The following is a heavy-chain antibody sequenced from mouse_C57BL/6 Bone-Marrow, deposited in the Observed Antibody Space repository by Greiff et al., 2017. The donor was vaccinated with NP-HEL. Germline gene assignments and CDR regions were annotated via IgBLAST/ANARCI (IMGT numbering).Heavy chain of an antibody. D-gene: IGHD1-1*01. J-gene: IGHJ1*03. Sequence: EVNVVESGEGLVKPGGSLKLSCAASGFTFSSYAMSWVRQTPEKRLEWVAYISSGGDYIYYADTVKGRFTISRDNARNTLYLQMSSLKSEDTAMYYCTRGDITAVVATRWYFDVWGTGTTVTVSS. CDR3: TRGDITAVVATRWYFDV. CDR2: ISSGGDYI. CDR1: GFTFSSYA. V-gene: IGHV5-9-1*02.